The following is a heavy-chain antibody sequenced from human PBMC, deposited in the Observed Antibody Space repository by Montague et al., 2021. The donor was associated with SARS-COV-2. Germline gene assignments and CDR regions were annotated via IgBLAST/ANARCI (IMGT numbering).Heavy chain of an antibody. Sequence: SETLSLTCTVSGGSISSSSYYWGWIRQPPGKGLEWIGSIYYSGSTYYNPSLKSRVTISVDTSKNQFYLKLSSVTAADTAVYYCARGMRRTWIQLLVRYGFDYWGQGTLVTVSS. D-gene: IGHD5-18*01. CDR1: GGSISSSSYY. CDR3: ARGMRRTWIQLLVRYGFDY. CDR2: IYYSGST. J-gene: IGHJ4*02. V-gene: IGHV4-39*07.